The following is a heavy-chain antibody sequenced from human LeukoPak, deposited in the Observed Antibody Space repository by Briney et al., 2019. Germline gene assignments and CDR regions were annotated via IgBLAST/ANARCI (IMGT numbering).Heavy chain of an antibody. Sequence: ASVKVSCKASGYTFTGYYMHWVRQAPGQGLEWMGWINPNSGGSTTYAQKFQGRVTLTRDMSTSTDYLELSSLRSEDTAVYYCARGRYSSSWYYYYYYMDVWGKGTTVTVSS. D-gene: IGHD6-13*01. CDR2: INPNSGGST. CDR1: GYTFTGYY. CDR3: ARGRYSSSWYYYYYYMDV. V-gene: IGHV1-2*02. J-gene: IGHJ6*03.